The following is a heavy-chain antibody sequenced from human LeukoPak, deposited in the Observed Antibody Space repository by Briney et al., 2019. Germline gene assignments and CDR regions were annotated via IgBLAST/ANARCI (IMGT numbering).Heavy chain of an antibody. CDR3: ARVGCSGGSCYRLRYYMDV. CDR2: IYYSGSP. CDR1: GGSISSSSYY. D-gene: IGHD2-15*01. Sequence: SETLSLTCTVSGGSISSSSYYWGWIRQPPGKGLEWIGSIYYSGSPYYNPSLKSRVTISVDTSKKQFSLKLSSVTAADTAVYYCARVGCSGGSCYRLRYYMDVWGKGTTVTVSS. V-gene: IGHV4-39*01. J-gene: IGHJ6*03.